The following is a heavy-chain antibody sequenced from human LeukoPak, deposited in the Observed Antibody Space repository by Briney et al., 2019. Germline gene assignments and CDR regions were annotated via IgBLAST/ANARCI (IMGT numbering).Heavy chain of an antibody. CDR1: GFTVSSNY. CDR2: ISGGGST. Sequence: PGGSLRLSCAASGFTVSSNYMSWVRQAPGRGLEWVSVISGGGSTYYADSVKGRFTISRDNSKNTLYLQMNSLRAEDTAIYYCATDTRYSSGYHGFDYWGQGTLVTVSS. V-gene: IGHV3-66*01. J-gene: IGHJ4*02. D-gene: IGHD5-18*01. CDR3: ATDTRYSSGYHGFDY.